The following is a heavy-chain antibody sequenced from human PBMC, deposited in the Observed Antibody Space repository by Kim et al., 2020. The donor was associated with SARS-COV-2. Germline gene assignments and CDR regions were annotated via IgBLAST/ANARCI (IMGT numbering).Heavy chain of an antibody. D-gene: IGHD3-16*02. Sequence: GSTNHRPSLRSRVTISIDTSKKQVSLRLSSVTAADTDLYYCASGTYRLFDYWGQGALVTVSS. V-gene: IGHV4-34*01. CDR3: ASGTYRLFDY. CDR2: GST. J-gene: IGHJ4*02.